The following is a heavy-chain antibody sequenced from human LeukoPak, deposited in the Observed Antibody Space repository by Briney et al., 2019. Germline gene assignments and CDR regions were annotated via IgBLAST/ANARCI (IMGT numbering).Heavy chain of an antibody. Sequence: PSETLSLTCAVSGGSISSGAYSWNWIRQPPGKGLERIGFMRQGGSTFYNPSFTSRVIISADRSRNHFSLSVTSATAADTAVYFCARAPGFGSNLGFDNWGQGTLVTVSS. D-gene: IGHD4-23*01. J-gene: IGHJ4*02. CDR1: GGSISSGAYS. V-gene: IGHV4-30-2*01. CDR2: MRQGGST. CDR3: ARAPGFGSNLGFDN.